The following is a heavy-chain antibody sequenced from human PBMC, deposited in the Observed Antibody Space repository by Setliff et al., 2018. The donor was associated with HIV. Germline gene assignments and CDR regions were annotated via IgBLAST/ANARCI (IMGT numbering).Heavy chain of an antibody. Sequence: SETLSLTCAVYSGSLSGYYWNWIRQPPGKGLEWIGEINQSGRSNYNPSLKSRVIISIDTSRNQFALRLSSVTAADTAVFYCARELRGTWGGPPYYFDYWGQGALVTVSS. CDR2: INQSGRS. V-gene: IGHV4-34*01. CDR3: ARELRGTWGGPPYYFDY. CDR1: SGSLSGYY. D-gene: IGHD7-27*01. J-gene: IGHJ4*02.